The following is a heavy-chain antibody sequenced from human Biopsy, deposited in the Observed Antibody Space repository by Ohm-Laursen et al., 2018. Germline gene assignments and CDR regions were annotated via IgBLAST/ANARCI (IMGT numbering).Heavy chain of an antibody. J-gene: IGHJ5*02. Sequence: GSLRLSCAATEFSLGNYTINWVRQAPGKGLEWVSSISRSTSHILYAETLKGRFTSSRDNAKNSVYLQMNSLRAEDTGVYYCARGRSHLLPDHDWFDPWGQGTLVTVSS. CDR2: ISRSTSHI. CDR1: EFSLGNYT. V-gene: IGHV3-21*06. D-gene: IGHD1-14*01. CDR3: ARGRSHLLPDHDWFDP.